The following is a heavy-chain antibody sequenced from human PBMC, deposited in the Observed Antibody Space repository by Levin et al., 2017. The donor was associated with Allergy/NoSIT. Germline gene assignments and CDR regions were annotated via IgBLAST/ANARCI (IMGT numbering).Heavy chain of an antibody. V-gene: IGHV4-34*01. Sequence: SQTLSLTCAVYGGSFSGYYWSWIRQPPGKGLEWIGEINHSGSTNYNPSLKSRVTISVDTSKNQFSLKLSSVTAADTAVYYCARARYCSSTSCYSPHFDYWGQGTLVTVSS. CDR3: ARARYCSSTSCYSPHFDY. CDR2: INHSGST. D-gene: IGHD2-2*01. CDR1: GGSFSGYY. J-gene: IGHJ4*02.